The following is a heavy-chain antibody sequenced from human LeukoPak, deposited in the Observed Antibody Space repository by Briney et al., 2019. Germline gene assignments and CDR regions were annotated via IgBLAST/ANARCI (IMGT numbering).Heavy chain of an antibody. Sequence: GGSLRLSCAASGFTFSSYGMHWVRQAPGKGLEWVAVISYDGSNKYYADSVKGRFTISRDNSKNTLYLQMNSLRAEDTAVYYCAKARKPDYAVFPTWHLTLDYWGQGTLVTVSS. CDR2: ISYDGSNK. CDR3: AKARKPDYAVFPTWHLTLDY. J-gene: IGHJ4*02. V-gene: IGHV3-30*18. D-gene: IGHD4-17*01. CDR1: GFTFSSYG.